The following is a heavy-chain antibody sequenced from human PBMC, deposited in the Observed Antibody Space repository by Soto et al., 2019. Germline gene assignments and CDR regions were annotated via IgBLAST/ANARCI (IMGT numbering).Heavy chain of an antibody. D-gene: IGHD4-17*01. CDR1: GGSVGSGSYY. CDR3: ARETTVTTVFDY. Sequence: GSLSLACTVSGGSVGSGSYYWSWIRQPPGKGLEWIGYIYYSGSTNYNPSLKSRVTISVDTSKNQFSLKLSSVTAADTAVYYCARETTVTTVFDYWGQGTLVTVSS. V-gene: IGHV4-61*01. J-gene: IGHJ4*02. CDR2: IYYSGST.